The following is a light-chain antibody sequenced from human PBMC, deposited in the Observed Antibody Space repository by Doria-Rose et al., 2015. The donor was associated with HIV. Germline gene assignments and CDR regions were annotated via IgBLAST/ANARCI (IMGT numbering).Light chain of an antibody. CDR1: QSFSSTY. V-gene: IGKV3-20*01. CDR3: HKYGPSWT. CDR2: DGS. Sequence: TQSPGTLSLSPGERATLSCRASQSFSSTYLAWYQQKPGQAPSRLIYDGSTRATGIPDRFSAGGSGTDFTLTINRLEPEDIALYYCHKYGPSWTFGQGTKVEI. J-gene: IGKJ1*01.